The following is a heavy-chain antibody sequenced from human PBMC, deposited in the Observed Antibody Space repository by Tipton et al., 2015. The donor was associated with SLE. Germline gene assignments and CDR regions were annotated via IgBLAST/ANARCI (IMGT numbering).Heavy chain of an antibody. J-gene: IGHJ4*02. V-gene: IGHV4-59*01. CDR2: IYYSGST. CDR3: ARNIAARPDYFDY. Sequence: TLSLTCTVSGGSISSYYWSWIRQPPGKGLEWIGYIYYSGSTNYNPSLKSRVTISVDTSKNQFSLKLSSVTAADTAVYYCARNIAARPDYFDYWGQGTLVTVSS. D-gene: IGHD6-6*01. CDR1: GGSISSYY.